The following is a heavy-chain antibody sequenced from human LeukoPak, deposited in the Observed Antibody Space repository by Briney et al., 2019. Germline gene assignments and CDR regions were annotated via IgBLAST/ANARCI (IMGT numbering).Heavy chain of an antibody. V-gene: IGHV4-34*01. CDR3: ARVRSGSYYVDAFDI. Sequence: SETLSLTCAVYGGSFSGYYWSWIRQPPGKGLEWIGEINHSGSTNYNPSLKSRVTISVDTSKNQFSLKLSSVTAADTAVYYCARVRSGSYYVDAFDIWGQGTMVTVSS. D-gene: IGHD1-26*01. CDR2: INHSGST. CDR1: GGSFSGYY. J-gene: IGHJ3*02.